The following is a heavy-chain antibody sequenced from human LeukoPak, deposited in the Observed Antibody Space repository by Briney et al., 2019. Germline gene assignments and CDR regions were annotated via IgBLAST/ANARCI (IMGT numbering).Heavy chain of an antibody. V-gene: IGHV1-2*06. J-gene: IGHJ4*02. D-gene: IGHD1-26*01. Sequence: ASVKVSCKASGYTFTAYYIHWVRQAPGQGLEWMGRIDPNSGDTKFAQEFQGRVTMTRDTSITTAQMELSRLKPDDTALYYCARDLASTPYWELDYWGQGTLLTVSS. CDR3: ARDLASTPYWELDY. CDR2: IDPNSGDT. CDR1: GYTFTAYY.